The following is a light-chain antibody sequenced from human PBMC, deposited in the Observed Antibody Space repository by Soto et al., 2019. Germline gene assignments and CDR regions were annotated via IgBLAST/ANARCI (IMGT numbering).Light chain of an antibody. CDR2: DVR. CDR3: SSYTSSSTRV. Sequence: QSALTQPASVSGSPGQSITISCTGTSSDVGGYHYVSWYQQHPGKAPKLMIYDVRNRPSGVSNRFSGSKSGNTASLTISGLQAEDEADYYCSSYTSSSTRVFGTGTKLTVL. J-gene: IGLJ1*01. CDR1: SSDVGGYHY. V-gene: IGLV2-14*01.